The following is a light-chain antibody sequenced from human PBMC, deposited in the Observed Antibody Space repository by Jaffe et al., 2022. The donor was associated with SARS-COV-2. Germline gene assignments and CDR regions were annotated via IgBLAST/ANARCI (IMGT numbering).Light chain of an antibody. CDR2: DVS. J-gene: IGLJ3*02. CDR3: SSYTSSSTRL. V-gene: IGLV2-14*03. Sequence: QSALTQPASVSGSPGQSITISCTGTSSDVGGYNYVSWYQQHPGEAPKLMIHDVSSRPSGVSNRFSGSKSGNTASLTISGLQAEDEADYYCSSYTSSSTRLFGGGTKLTVL. CDR1: SSDVGGYNY.